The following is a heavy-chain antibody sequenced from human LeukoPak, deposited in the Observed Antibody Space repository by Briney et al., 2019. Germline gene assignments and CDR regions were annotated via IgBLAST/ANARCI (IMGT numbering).Heavy chain of an antibody. CDR2: ISSSSSYI. V-gene: IGHV3-21*01. J-gene: IGHJ4*02. CDR3: AREPGYSTERGDY. CDR1: GFTFSSYS. Sequence: PGGSLRLSCAASGFTFSSYSMNWVRQAPGKGLEWVSSISSSSSYIYYADSVKGRFTISRDNAKNSLYLQMNSLRAEDTAVYYCAREPGYSTERGDYWGQGTPVTVSS. D-gene: IGHD6-13*01.